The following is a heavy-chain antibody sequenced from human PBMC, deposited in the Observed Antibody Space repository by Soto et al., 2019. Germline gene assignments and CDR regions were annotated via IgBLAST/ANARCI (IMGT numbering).Heavy chain of an antibody. CDR1: VFTVIPYY. V-gene: IGHV3-53*01. CDR2: TYSVGST. CDR3: AQGRNWGDCDY. J-gene: IGHJ4*02. Sequence: GWSLRLSCAYSVFTVIPYYMTWVRQAPGKGLEWVSVTYSVGSTYYADSVKGRFTISRDSSKNTLILQMNSLRVEDTAVYYCAQGRNWGDCDYWGQGTLVTVSS. D-gene: IGHD7-27*01.